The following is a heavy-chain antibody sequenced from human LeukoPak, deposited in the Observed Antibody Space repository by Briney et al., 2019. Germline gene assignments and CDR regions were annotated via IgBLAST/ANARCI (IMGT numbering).Heavy chain of an antibody. D-gene: IGHD5-24*01. Sequence: GGSLRLSCAASGFMFTSYSLNWVRQAPGKGLQWVPSISASSTYIFYGDSVKGRFTLSRDNARSSLYLQMYGLRAEDTAVYYCARIAISSLGAYYMDVWGKGTTVTVSS. J-gene: IGHJ6*03. CDR2: ISASSTYI. CDR1: GFMFTSYS. V-gene: IGHV3-21*01. CDR3: ARIAISSLGAYYMDV.